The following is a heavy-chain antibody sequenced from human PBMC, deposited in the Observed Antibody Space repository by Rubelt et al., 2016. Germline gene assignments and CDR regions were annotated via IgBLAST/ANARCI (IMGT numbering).Heavy chain of an antibody. Sequence: QVQLQVSGPGLVKPSETLSLTCTVSGGSISGYYWSWIRQPPGKGLDWIGYIYYTASTNYNPSLQGRVTISVDTSKNQVSQHLNSVTSADTAVYYCARRVYADYDYYYLDVWGGGTTVTVSS. CDR2: IYYTAST. D-gene: IGHD3-16*01. CDR3: ARRVYADYDYYYLDV. V-gene: IGHV4-59*01. J-gene: IGHJ6*03. CDR1: GGSISGYY.